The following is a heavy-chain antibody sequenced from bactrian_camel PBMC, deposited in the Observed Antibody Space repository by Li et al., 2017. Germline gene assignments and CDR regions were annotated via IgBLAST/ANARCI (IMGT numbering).Heavy chain of an antibody. D-gene: IGHD4*01. CDR1: GFKFSDYH. Sequence: VQLVESGGGLVQPGGSLRLSCAVSGFKFSDYHMSWVRQAPGKGFEWVSGIDWRGRDTYYTQSVKGRFTISQDNAKNTLYLQMNSLKPEDTAMYYCAADQFCPRQISDYGLGDIPLKLTYRGQGTQVTVS. CDR2: IDWRGRDT. V-gene: IGHV3S40*01. CDR3: AADQFCPRQISDYGLGDIPLKLTY. J-gene: IGHJ4*01.